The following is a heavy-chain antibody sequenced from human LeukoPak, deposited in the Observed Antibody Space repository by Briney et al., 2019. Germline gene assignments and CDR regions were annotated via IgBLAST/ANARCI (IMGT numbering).Heavy chain of an antibody. CDR1: GYTFTSYG. Sequence: ASVKVSCKASGYTFTSYGISGVRQAPGQGLEWMGWISAYNGNTNYAQKLQGRVTMTADTSTSTAYMELRSLRSDDTAVYYCAGLTGHYDILTGYYLDNWFDPWGQGTLVTVSS. CDR2: ISAYNGNT. J-gene: IGHJ5*02. D-gene: IGHD3-9*01. V-gene: IGHV1-18*01. CDR3: AGLTGHYDILTGYYLDNWFDP.